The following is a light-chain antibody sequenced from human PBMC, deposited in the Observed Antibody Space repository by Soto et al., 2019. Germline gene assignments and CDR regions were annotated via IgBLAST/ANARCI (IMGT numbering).Light chain of an antibody. J-gene: IGLJ3*02. CDR1: SSNIGRHA. V-gene: IGLV1-40*01. Sequence: QSVLNQAPSASGTPGQRVTISCSGSSSNIGRHAVYWYQQVPGTAPRLVMYGNSNRPSGVPDRFSGSKSGTSASLAITGLQAEDEADYYCQSYDSSLSARVFGGGTKLTVL. CDR3: QSYDSSLSARV. CDR2: GNS.